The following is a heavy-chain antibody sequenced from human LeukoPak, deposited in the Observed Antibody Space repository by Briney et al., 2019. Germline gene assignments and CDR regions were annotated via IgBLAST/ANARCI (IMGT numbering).Heavy chain of an antibody. Sequence: GGSLRLSCAASGFTFSSYGMHWVRQAPVKGLEWVAVISYDGSNKYYADSVKGRFTISRDNSKNTLYLQMNSLRAEDTAVYYCAKDSGAGSYSPELDYWGQGTLVTVSS. CDR1: GFTFSSYG. D-gene: IGHD1-26*01. V-gene: IGHV3-30*18. CDR3: AKDSGAGSYSPELDY. J-gene: IGHJ4*02. CDR2: ISYDGSNK.